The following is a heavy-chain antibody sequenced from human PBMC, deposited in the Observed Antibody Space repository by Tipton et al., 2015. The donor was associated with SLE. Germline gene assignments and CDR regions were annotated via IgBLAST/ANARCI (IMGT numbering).Heavy chain of an antibody. J-gene: IGHJ4*02. CDR1: GFTFSSYG. D-gene: IGHD3-22*01. V-gene: IGHV3-33*06. CDR2: IWYDGSNK. CDR3: AKGALPYDSSAYYSTDY. Sequence: RSLRLSCVASGFTFSSYGMHWVRQAPGKGLEWVAVIWYDGSNKYYADSVKGRFTISRDNSKNTLYLQMNSLRAEDTAVYYCAKGALPYDSSAYYSTDYWGQGTLVTVSS.